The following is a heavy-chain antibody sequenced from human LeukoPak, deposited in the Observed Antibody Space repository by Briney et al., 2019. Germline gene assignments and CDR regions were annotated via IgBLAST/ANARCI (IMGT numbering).Heavy chain of an antibody. CDR3: ARDAGSLGGYFDS. V-gene: IGHV4-61*01. D-gene: IGHD1-26*01. Sequence: PSETLSLTCTVSGGSVSSGSYYWSWIRQPPGKGLEGIGYFSHTGSTNYNPSLKSRFTISVDTSKSPLSLKLSSVTAADTAIYYCARDAGSLGGYFDSSGQGTLATVSP. J-gene: IGHJ4*02. CDR2: FSHTGST. CDR1: GGSVSSGSYY.